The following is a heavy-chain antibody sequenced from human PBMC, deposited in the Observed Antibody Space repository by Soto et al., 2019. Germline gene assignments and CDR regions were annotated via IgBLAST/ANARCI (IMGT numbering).Heavy chain of an antibody. CDR1: GGSISSSSYY. CDR2: IYYSGST. V-gene: IGHV4-39*07. CDR3: ARGALLDP. Sequence: SETLSLTCTVSGGSISSSSYYWGWIRQPPGKGLEWIGSIYYSGSTYYNPSLKSRATISLDTSENLFSLRLTSVTAADTAVYYCARGALLDPWGQGTLVTVSS. J-gene: IGHJ5*02.